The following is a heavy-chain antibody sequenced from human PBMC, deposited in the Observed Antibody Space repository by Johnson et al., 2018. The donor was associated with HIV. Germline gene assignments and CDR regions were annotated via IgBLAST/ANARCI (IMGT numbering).Heavy chain of an antibody. CDR1: GFTVSSNY. V-gene: IGHV3-66*01. CDR2: IYSGGST. D-gene: IGHD2-15*01. CDR3: ARSRDCSGGSCPDAFDI. J-gene: IGHJ3*02. Sequence: VQLVESGGGAVRPGGSLRFSCAASGFTVSSNYMSWVRQAPGKGLEWVSVIYSGGSTYYADSVKGRFTISRDNSKNTLYLQMNSLRAEDTAVYYCARSRDCSGGSCPDAFDIWGQGTMVTVSS.